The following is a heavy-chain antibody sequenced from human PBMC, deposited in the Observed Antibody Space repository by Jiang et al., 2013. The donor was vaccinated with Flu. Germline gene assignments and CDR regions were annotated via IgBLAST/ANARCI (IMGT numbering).Heavy chain of an antibody. J-gene: IGHJ4*02. V-gene: IGHV6-1*01. CDR1: GDSVSSNTAT. D-gene: IGHD6-19*01. Sequence: QTLSLTCAISGDSVSSNTATWNWIRQSPSRGLEWLGRTYYNSKWYNDYAVSVKSRITINPSTSKNQFSLQLNSVTPEDTAVYYCARVVKIWNSSTWDFDFWGQGTLVTVSS. CDR2: TYYNSKWYN. CDR3: ARVVKIWNSSTWDFDF.